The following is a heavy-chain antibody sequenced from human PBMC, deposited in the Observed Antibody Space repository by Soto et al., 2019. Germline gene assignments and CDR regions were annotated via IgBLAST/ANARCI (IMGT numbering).Heavy chain of an antibody. CDR2: ISAYSGNT. CDR1: GYTFTTYG. CDR3: ARVVKAGDYGDYGRYYFDS. D-gene: IGHD4-17*01. J-gene: IGHJ4*01. V-gene: IGHV1-18*04. Sequence: QVQLVQSGAEVKKPGASVKVSCKASGYTFTTYGITWVRQAPGQGLEWMGCISAYSGNTNYAQNRHGRLPVTTDASTNTGYTDLRSLRSDDTAVYYCARVVKAGDYGDYGRYYFDSWGHGTLVTVSS.